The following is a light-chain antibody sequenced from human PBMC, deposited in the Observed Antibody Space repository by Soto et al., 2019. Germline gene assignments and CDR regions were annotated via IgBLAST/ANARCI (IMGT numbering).Light chain of an antibody. V-gene: IGKV1-39*01. CDR3: QQSFSATYT. CDR2: AAS. Sequence: DIQMTPSPSSLSASVGDRVTITCRARQTIDWYFNWYQQKPGKATKLLIDAASRLQVGVPPRFSGRGSGTDFTLTISSLQPEDFATYYCQQSFSATYTVGQGTNLEMK. J-gene: IGKJ2*01. CDR1: QTIDWY.